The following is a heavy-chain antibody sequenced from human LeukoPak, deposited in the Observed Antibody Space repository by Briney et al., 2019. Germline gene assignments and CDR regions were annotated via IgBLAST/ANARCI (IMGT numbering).Heavy chain of an antibody. CDR2: IFYDGSTK. CDR3: AKDRSGSYYGLRHDAFDI. Sequence: GGSLRLSCAASGFTFSDYAMHWVRQAPGKGLEWVAVIFYDGSTKYYADSVKGRFTISRDNSENTLYLQMNSLRAEDTAVYYCAKDRSGSYYGLRHDAFDIWGQGTMVTVSS. D-gene: IGHD1-26*01. J-gene: IGHJ3*02. V-gene: IGHV3-30*04. CDR1: GFTFSDYA.